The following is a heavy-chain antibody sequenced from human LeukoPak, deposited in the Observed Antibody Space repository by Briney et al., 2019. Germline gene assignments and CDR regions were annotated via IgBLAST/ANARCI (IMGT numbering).Heavy chain of an antibody. CDR2: SRSKAKSYTT. V-gene: IGHV3-72*01. CDR1: GFTFSDHF. J-gene: IGHJ4*02. Sequence: GGSLRLSCAVSGFTFSDHFLDWVRQAPGKGLEWVGRSRSKAKSYTTEYAASVKGRFTISRDDSTNSLYLQMNSLKIEDTAIYYCVRVGSVAGSDYLDYWGQGALVTVSS. CDR3: VRVGSVAGSDYLDY. D-gene: IGHD6-19*01.